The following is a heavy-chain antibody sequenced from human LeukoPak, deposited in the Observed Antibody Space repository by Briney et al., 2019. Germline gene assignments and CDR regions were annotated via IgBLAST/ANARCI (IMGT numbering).Heavy chain of an antibody. CDR2: IRYDGSNK. V-gene: IGHV3-30*02. CDR1: GFTFSSYG. J-gene: IGHJ4*02. Sequence: GGSLRLSCAASGFTFSSYGMHWVRQAPGKGLEWVAFIRYDGSNKYYADSVKGRFTISRDNSKNTLYLQMNSLRAEDTAVYYCAKEDPYSSSWSPLDYWAQGTLVTVSS. D-gene: IGHD6-13*01. CDR3: AKEDPYSSSWSPLDY.